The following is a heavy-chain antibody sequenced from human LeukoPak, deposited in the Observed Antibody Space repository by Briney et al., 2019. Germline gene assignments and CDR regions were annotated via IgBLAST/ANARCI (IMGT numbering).Heavy chain of an antibody. CDR2: IYYSGST. D-gene: IGHD3-10*01. CDR3: TLWFGESPAGDI. J-gene: IGHJ3*02. Sequence: SETLSLTCTVSDGSIFSSTYYWGWIRQPPGKGLEWIGSIYYSGSTYYNPSLKSRVTISVDTSKNQFFLKLSSVTAADTAVYYCTLWFGESPAGDIWGQGTMVTVFS. V-gene: IGHV4-39*07. CDR1: DGSIFSSTYY.